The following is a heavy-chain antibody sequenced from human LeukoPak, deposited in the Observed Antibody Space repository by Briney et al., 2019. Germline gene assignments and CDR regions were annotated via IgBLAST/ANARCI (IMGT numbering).Heavy chain of an antibody. Sequence: SETLSLTCTVSGYSVSSGYYWGWIRQPPGKGLEWIGSIYYSGSTYYNPSLKSRVTISVDTSKNQFSLKLSSVTAADTAVYYCAGKTQLGYCSSTSCYEVWGQGTLVTVSS. J-gene: IGHJ4*02. CDR1: GYSVSSGYY. CDR2: IYYSGST. D-gene: IGHD2-2*01. V-gene: IGHV4-38-2*02. CDR3: AGKTQLGYCSSTSCYEV.